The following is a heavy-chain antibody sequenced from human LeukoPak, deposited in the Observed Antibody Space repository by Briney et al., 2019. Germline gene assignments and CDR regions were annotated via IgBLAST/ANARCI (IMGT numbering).Heavy chain of an antibody. J-gene: IGHJ4*02. CDR1: NDSISSGDYY. D-gene: IGHD6-13*01. Sequence: PSETLSLTCTVSNDSISSGDYYWNWIRQPPGKGLEWIGYIFHRGGTSYNPSLKSRVTISVDTSKNQFSLKLSSVTAADTAVYYCARTIAAAGLDYWGQGTLVTVSS. CDR2: IFHRGGT. V-gene: IGHV4-30-4*01. CDR3: ARTIAAAGLDY.